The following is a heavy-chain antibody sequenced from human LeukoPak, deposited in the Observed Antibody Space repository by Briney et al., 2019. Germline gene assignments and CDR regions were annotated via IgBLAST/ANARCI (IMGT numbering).Heavy chain of an antibody. CDR3: ARDFGAYPEFDP. Sequence: GGSLRLSCAASGFTVSSNYMSGVRQAPGKGLEWVSVIYSGGSTYYADSVKGRFTISRDNSKNTLYLQMNSLRAEDTAVYYCARDFGAYPEFDPWGQGTLVTVSS. V-gene: IGHV3-66*01. D-gene: IGHD3-10*01. J-gene: IGHJ5*02. CDR1: GFTVSSNY. CDR2: IYSGGST.